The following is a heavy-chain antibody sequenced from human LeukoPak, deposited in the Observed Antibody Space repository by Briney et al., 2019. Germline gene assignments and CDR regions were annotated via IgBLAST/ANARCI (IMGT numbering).Heavy chain of an antibody. J-gene: IGHJ4*02. CDR3: ASYSVN. CDR2: INHSGST. Sequence: SETLSLTCAVHGGSFTSYYWSWIRQSPGKGLEWIGEINHSGSTNYNPSLKSRATISVDTSKNQFSLNLSSVTAADTAVYYCASYSVNWGQGTLVTVSS. D-gene: IGHD5/OR15-5a*01. V-gene: IGHV4-34*01. CDR1: GGSFTSYY.